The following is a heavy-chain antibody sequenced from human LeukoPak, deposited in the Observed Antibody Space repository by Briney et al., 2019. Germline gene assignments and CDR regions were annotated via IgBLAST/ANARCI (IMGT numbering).Heavy chain of an antibody. CDR2: TYYRSKWYN. CDR1: GDSVSSNSAA. Sequence: SQTLSLTCAISGDSVSSNSAAWNWFRQSPSRGLEWLGRTYYRSKWYNDYAVSVKSRITINPDTSKNQFSLKLSSVTAADTAVYYCARDLTGDYVENWFDPWGQGTLVTVSS. V-gene: IGHV6-1*01. J-gene: IGHJ5*02. CDR3: ARDLTGDYVENWFDP. D-gene: IGHD4-17*01.